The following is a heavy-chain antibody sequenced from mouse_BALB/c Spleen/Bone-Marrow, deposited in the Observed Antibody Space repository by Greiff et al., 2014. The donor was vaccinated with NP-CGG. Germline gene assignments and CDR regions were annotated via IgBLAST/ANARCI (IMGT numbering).Heavy chain of an antibody. CDR2: IDPANGNT. V-gene: IGHV14-3*02. D-gene: IGHD4-1*01. Sequence: DVKLQESGAELVKPGASVKLSCTASGFNIKDTYMHWVKQRPEQGLEWIGRIDPANGNTKXDPKFQGKATITADTSSNTAYLQLSSLTSEDTAVYYCARWEYYAMDYWGQGTSVTVSS. J-gene: IGHJ4*01. CDR1: GFNIKDTY. CDR3: ARWEYYAMDY.